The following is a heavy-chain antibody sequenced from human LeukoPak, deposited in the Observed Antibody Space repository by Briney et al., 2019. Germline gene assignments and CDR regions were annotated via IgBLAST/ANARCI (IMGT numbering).Heavy chain of an antibody. CDR3: ARDPYRFAFDI. CDR2: INVDGTAE. D-gene: IGHD1-26*01. V-gene: IGHV3-7*03. CDR1: GFIFSTIY. Sequence: GGSLRLSCAASGFIFSTIYMSWVRQTPGQGLEWVANINVDGTAEYYVDSVKGRFTISRDNANNSLYLQMNSLRAEDTAVYYCARDPYRFAFDIWGQGTVVLVSS. J-gene: IGHJ3*02.